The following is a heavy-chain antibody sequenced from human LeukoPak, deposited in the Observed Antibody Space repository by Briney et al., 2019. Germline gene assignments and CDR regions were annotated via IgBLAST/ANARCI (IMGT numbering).Heavy chain of an antibody. Sequence: GGSLRLSCAASGFTFSSYGMHWVRQAPGKGLEWVAVIWYDGSNKYYADSVKGRFTISRDNSKNTLYLQMNSLRAEDTAVYYCAREGVGYYYGSGSYIQEGVDYWGQGTLVTVSS. V-gene: IGHV3-33*01. J-gene: IGHJ4*02. CDR1: GFTFSSYG. CDR2: IWYDGSNK. D-gene: IGHD3-10*01. CDR3: AREGVGYYYGSGSYIQEGVDY.